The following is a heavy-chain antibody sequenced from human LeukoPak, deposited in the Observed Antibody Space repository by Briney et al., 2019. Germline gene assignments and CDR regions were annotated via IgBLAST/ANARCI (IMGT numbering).Heavy chain of an antibody. D-gene: IGHD3-22*01. CDR2: MYSSGST. Sequence: PSETLSLTCTVSGGSISSGDNYWSWIRQPPGKGLEWIGFMYSSGSTYYNPSLKSRVTISVDTSKIQFSLKLSSVTAADTAVYYCARVYDSSGYYYPIDYWGQGTLVTVSS. CDR3: ARVYDSSGYYYPIDY. V-gene: IGHV4-30-4*02. CDR1: GGSISSGDNY. J-gene: IGHJ4*02.